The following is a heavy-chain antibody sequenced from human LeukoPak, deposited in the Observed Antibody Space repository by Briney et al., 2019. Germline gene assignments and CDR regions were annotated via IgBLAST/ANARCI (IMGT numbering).Heavy chain of an antibody. CDR2: IWYDGSNK. Sequence: GRSLRLSCAASGVTYSIYGMLGVRHAPGKGREGVAVIWYDGSNKFYADSVKVRFTVSRDNSKSTLYLQMNSLRAEDTAVYYCARDNPAAGIEGSFDYWGQGTLVTVSS. CDR1: GVTYSIYG. D-gene: IGHD6-13*01. V-gene: IGHV3-33*01. J-gene: IGHJ4*02. CDR3: ARDNPAAGIEGSFDY.